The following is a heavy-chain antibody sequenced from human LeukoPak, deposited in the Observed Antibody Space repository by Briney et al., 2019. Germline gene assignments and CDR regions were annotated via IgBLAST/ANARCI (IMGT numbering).Heavy chain of an antibody. V-gene: IGHV3-13*01. CDR3: AREHEVRGFDY. J-gene: IGHJ4*02. Sequence: GGSLRLSCAASGFTFSSYDMHWVRQATGKGLEWVSAIGTAGDTYYPGSVKGRFTISREDAKNSLYLQMNSLRAGDTAVYYCAREHEVRGFDYWGQGTLVTVSS. CDR2: IGTAGDT. CDR1: GFTFSSYD.